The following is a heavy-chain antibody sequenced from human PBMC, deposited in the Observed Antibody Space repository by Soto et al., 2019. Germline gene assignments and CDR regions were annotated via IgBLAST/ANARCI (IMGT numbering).Heavy chain of an antibody. CDR3: AKGVGYCTNGVCSPYYFGY. D-gene: IGHD2-8*01. V-gene: IGHV4-31*03. CDR2: IYYSGST. CDR1: GGSISSGGYY. J-gene: IGHJ4*02. Sequence: QVQLQESGPGLVKPSQTLSLTCTVSGGSISSGGYYWSWIRQHPGKGLEWIGYIYYSGSTYYNPSLNSRITISVDTSKNQFSLKLSSVPAADTAVYYCAKGVGYCTNGVCSPYYFGYWGQGTLVTVSS.